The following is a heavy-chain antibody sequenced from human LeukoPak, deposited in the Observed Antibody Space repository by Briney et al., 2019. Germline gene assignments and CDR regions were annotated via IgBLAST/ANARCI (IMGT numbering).Heavy chain of an antibody. D-gene: IGHD2-8*01. Sequence: GGSLRLSWGASGLTLSSYWMSWVRQAAGGGVEWVATIRQDGSQKYYVDSVEGRFTISRHNAKNSLYLQMNSLRAEDTAVYYCARANPVLMVSKYFQHWGQGTLVTVSS. J-gene: IGHJ1*01. CDR2: IRQDGSQK. V-gene: IGHV3-7*01. CDR1: GLTLSSYW. CDR3: ARANPVLMVSKYFQH.